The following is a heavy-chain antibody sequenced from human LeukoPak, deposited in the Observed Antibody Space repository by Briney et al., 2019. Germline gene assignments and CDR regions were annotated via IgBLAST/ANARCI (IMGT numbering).Heavy chain of an antibody. V-gene: IGHV4-34*01. CDR1: GGSFSGYY. J-gene: IGHJ4*02. Sequence: SETLSLTCAVYGGSFSGYYRSWIRQPPGKGLEWIGEINHGGSTNYNPSLKSRVTISVDTSKNQFSLKLSSVTAADTAVYYCATVTRGSVAGLYFFEYWGQGTLVTVSS. CDR2: INHGGST. CDR3: ATVTRGSVAGLYFFEY. D-gene: IGHD6-19*01.